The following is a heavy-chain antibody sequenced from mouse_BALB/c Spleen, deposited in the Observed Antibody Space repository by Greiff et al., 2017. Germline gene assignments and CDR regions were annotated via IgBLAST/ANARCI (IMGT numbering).Heavy chain of an antibody. V-gene: IGHV5-6-4*01. CDR2: ISSGGSYT. CDR3: TRETLYYEYEGRGYFDV. J-gene: IGHJ1*01. D-gene: IGHD2-4*01. CDR1: GFTFSSYT. Sequence: EVQLVESGGGLVKPGGSLKLSCAASGFTFSSYTMSWVRQTPEKRLEWVATISSGGSYTYYPDSVKGRFTISRDNAKNTLYLQMSSLKSEDTAMYYCTRETLYYEYEGRGYFDVWGAGTTVTVSS.